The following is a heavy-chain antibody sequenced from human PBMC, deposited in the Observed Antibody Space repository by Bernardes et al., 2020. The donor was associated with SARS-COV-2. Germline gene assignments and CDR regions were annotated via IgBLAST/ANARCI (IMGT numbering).Heavy chain of an antibody. CDR3: ARVLAGSGGMDV. CDR1: GGTFSSYA. CDR2: IIPILHIA. D-gene: IGHD6-25*01. Sequence: SVKVSCKASGGTFSSYAIIWVRQAPGQGLEWMGRIIPILHIANYAQKFQGRVTITADKSTSTAYMELSSLRSEDTAVYYCARVLAGSGGMDVWGQGTTVTVSS. V-gene: IGHV1-69*04. J-gene: IGHJ6*02.